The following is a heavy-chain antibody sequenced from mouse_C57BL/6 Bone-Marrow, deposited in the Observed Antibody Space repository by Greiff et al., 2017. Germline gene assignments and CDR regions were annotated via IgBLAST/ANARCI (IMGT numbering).Heavy chain of an antibody. J-gene: IGHJ2*01. Sequence: VQLKQSGAELVRPGASVKLSCTASGFNIKDDYMHWVKQRPEQGLEWIGWIDPENGDTEYASKFQGKATITADTSSNTAYLQLSSLTSEDTAVYYCTKGYEYYFDYWGQGTTLTVSS. CDR1: GFNIKDDY. CDR3: TKGYEYYFDY. CDR2: IDPENGDT. D-gene: IGHD2-10*02. V-gene: IGHV14-4*01.